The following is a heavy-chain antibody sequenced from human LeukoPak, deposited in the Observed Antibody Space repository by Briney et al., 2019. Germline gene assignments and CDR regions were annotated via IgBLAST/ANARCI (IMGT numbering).Heavy chain of an antibody. J-gene: IGHJ4*02. D-gene: IGHD5-18*01. CDR1: GCSISSRGYY. CDR3: ARRGDSYALFDY. V-gene: IGHV4-39*01. Sequence: SETLSLTCTVSGCSISSRGYYWGWIRQPPGKGLEWIGTITYSGSTYFSPSVKSRVTMSMDTSKNQFSLKLSSVTAADTTVYYCARRGDSYALFDYWGQGTLVTVSS. CDR2: ITYSGST.